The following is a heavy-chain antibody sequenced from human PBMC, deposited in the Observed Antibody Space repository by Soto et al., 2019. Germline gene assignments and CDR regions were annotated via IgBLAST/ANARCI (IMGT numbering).Heavy chain of an antibody. CDR2: INSGSTTI. V-gene: IGHV3-48*02. J-gene: IGHJ6*02. CDR1: AFTLSSYS. CDR3: ARDNPRSSGWDV. Sequence: EVQLVESGGGLVQPGGSLRLSCAASAFTLSSYSMNWVRQAPGKGLEWVSYINSGSTTIYYADSVKDRFTISRDNAKNSLYLQMNSLRDEDTAVYYCARDNPRSSGWDVWGQGTTVTVSS.